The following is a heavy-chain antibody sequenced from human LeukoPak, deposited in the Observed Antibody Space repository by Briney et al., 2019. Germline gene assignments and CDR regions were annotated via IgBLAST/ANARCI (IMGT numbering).Heavy chain of an antibody. Sequence: GGSLRLSCVASGFTFTNYAMSWVRQAPGKGLEWVSDISGSGGSTYYADSVKGRFTISRDNAKNSLYLQMNSLRAEDTAVYYCAREATIIDYWGQGTLVTVSS. D-gene: IGHD5-12*01. J-gene: IGHJ4*02. CDR1: GFTFTNYA. CDR3: AREATIIDY. V-gene: IGHV3-23*01. CDR2: ISGSGGST.